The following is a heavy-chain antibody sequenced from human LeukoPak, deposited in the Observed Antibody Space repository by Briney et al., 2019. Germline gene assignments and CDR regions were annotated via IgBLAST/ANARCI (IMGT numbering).Heavy chain of an antibody. CDR2: IYPDDSDT. Sequence: GESLKISCQGSGYSFTTYWIGWVRQMPGKGLEWLGIIYPDDSDTRYSPSFQGQVTISVDKSINTAYLQWRSLKTSDTAIYYCARHTDYTNPFDYWGQGTLVTASS. CDR3: ARHTDYTNPFDY. V-gene: IGHV5-51*01. J-gene: IGHJ4*02. CDR1: GYSFTTYW. D-gene: IGHD4-11*01.